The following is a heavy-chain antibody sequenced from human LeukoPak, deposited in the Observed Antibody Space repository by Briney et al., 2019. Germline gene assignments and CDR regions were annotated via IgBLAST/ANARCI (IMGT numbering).Heavy chain of an antibody. CDR2: ISGSGAST. D-gene: IGHD6-19*01. V-gene: IGHV3-23*01. CDR3: AKDTGSRAVAGTRFDY. Sequence: GGSLRLSCAASGFTFSSYAMTWVRQAPGKGLEWVSTISGSGASTYDADSVKGRFTISRDNSKNTLHLQMNSLRAEDTAVYYCAKDTGSRAVAGTRFDYWGQGTLVTVSS. CDR1: GFTFSSYA. J-gene: IGHJ4*02.